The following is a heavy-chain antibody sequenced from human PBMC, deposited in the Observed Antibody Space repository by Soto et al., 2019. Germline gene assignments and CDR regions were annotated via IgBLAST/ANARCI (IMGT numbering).Heavy chain of an antibody. D-gene: IGHD6-19*01. CDR2: INSDGSST. V-gene: IGHV3-74*01. CDR1: GFTFSSYW. CDR3: ASRSVAGIILDY. J-gene: IGHJ4*02. Sequence: EVQLVDSGGGLVQPGGSLRLSCAASGFTFSSYWMHWVRQAPGKGLVWVSRINSDGSSTSYADSVKGRFTISRDNAKNTLYLQMNSLRAEDTAVYYCASRSVAGIILDYWGQGTLVTVSS.